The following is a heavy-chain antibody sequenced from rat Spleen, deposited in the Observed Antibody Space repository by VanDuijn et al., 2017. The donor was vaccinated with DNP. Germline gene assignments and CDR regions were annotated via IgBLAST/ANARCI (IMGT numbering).Heavy chain of an antibody. CDR1: GFSLSSYG. J-gene: IGHJ2*01. V-gene: IGHV2-4*01. Sequence: VQLKESGPGLVQPSQTLSLTCTVSGFSLSSYGVAWVRHPPGKGLEWIGTIRSGGTTAYNSALKTRLSISRDTSKSQVFLKMNSLQTEDTAIYYCTRDTGSAYYFDYWGQGVMVTVSS. CDR3: TRDTGSAYYFDY. D-gene: IGHD5-1*01. CDR2: IRSGGTT.